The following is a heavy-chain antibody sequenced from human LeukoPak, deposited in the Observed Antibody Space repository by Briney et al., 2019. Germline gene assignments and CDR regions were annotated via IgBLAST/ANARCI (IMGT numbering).Heavy chain of an antibody. Sequence: PGGSLRLSCAASGFTVTSNSMSWVRQAPGKGLEWVSLLYSGGSTNYADSVKGRFTISRDESKNTLYLQMSRLRAEDTAVYFCARDLRECTNGVCSGFEYWGQGTLVTVSS. V-gene: IGHV3-53*01. CDR1: GFTVTSNS. D-gene: IGHD2-8*01. CDR2: LYSGGST. CDR3: ARDLRECTNGVCSGFEY. J-gene: IGHJ4*02.